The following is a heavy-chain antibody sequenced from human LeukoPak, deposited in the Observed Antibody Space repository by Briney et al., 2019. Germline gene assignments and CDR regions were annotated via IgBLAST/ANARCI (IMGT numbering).Heavy chain of an antibody. CDR2: IYYSGAT. Sequence: SETLSLTCTVSGGSISIISYYWGWIRQPPGKGLEWIGSIYYSGATYYNPSLKGRLTISVDTSQTQFSPKLSSVTAADTAVYYCARMSCSGGSCHGYYYYGMDVWGQGTTVTVSS. CDR3: ARMSCSGGSCHGYYYYGMDV. J-gene: IGHJ6*02. D-gene: IGHD2-15*01. V-gene: IGHV4-39*01. CDR1: GGSISIISYY.